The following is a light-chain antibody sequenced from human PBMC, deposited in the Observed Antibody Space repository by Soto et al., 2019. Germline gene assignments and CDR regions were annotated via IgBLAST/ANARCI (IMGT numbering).Light chain of an antibody. CDR2: QVS. V-gene: IGLV2-8*01. CDR3: SSHAGRNTFV. CDR1: SSDVGGYNS. Sequence: QSALTQPPSASASPGQSVTISCTGTSSDVGGYNSDSWYQHHPGKAPKLMIYQVSKRPSGVPDRFSGSKSGNTASLTVSGLQAEDEADYFCSSHAGRNTFVFGTGTKLTVL. J-gene: IGLJ1*01.